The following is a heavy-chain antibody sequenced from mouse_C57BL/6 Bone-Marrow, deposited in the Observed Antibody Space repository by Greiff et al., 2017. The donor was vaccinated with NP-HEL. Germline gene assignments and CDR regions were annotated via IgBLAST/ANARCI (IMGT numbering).Heavy chain of an antibody. CDR1: GYTFTSYT. CDR3: ARWDLDYYGSSYDWYFDV. Sequence: QVQLQQSGAELARPGASVKMSCKASGYTFTSYTMRWVKQRPGQGLEWIGYINPSSGYTKYNQKFKDKATLTADQSSNTAYMRQSSLTSEDSAVYYCARWDLDYYGSSYDWYFDVWGTGTTVTVSS. J-gene: IGHJ1*03. CDR2: INPSSGYT. D-gene: IGHD1-1*01. V-gene: IGHV1-4*01.